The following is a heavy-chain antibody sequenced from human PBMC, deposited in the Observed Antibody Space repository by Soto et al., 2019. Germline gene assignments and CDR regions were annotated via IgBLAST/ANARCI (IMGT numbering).Heavy chain of an antibody. V-gene: IGHV4-59*01. CDR2: IYYSGST. D-gene: IGHD3-3*01. Sequence: GTLSLTCTVSGGSISSYYWSWIRQPPGKGLEWIGYIYYSGSTNYNPSLKSRVTISVDTSKNQFSLKLSSVTAADTAVYYCASLYYDFWSGYYSPTEAYYGMDVWGQGTTVTVSS. J-gene: IGHJ6*02. CDR1: GGSISSYY. CDR3: ASLYYDFWSGYYSPTEAYYGMDV.